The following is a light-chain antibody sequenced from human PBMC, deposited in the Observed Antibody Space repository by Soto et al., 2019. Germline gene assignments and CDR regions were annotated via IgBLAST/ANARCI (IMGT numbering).Light chain of an antibody. CDR2: GAS. CDR3: QQYNNWPLT. Sequence: EIVMTQSPATLSVSPGERATLSCRASQSVSSNFAWYQQKPGQAPRLLIYGASTRATDIPARFSGSGSGTGFTLTISSLQSEDFAVYYCQQYNNWPLTFGGGTKVEIK. J-gene: IGKJ4*01. V-gene: IGKV3-15*01. CDR1: QSVSSN.